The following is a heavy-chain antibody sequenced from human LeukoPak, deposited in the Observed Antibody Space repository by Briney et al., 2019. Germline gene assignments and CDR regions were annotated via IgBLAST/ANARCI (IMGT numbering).Heavy chain of an antibody. CDR3: AKDRYGDYPDALDY. J-gene: IGHJ4*02. V-gene: IGHV3-9*01. CDR1: GFTFDDYA. Sequence: SGGSLRLSCAASGFTFDDYAMHWVWQAPGKGLEWVSGISWNSGSIGYADSVKGRFTISRDNAKNSLYLQMNSLRAEDTALYYCAKDRYGDYPDALDYWGQGTLVTVSS. D-gene: IGHD4-17*01. CDR2: ISWNSGSI.